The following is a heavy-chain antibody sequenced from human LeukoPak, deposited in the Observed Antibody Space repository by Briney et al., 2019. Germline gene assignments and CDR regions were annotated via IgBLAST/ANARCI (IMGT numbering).Heavy chain of an antibody. CDR3: AKDRLRGNGRYAFDI. J-gene: IGHJ3*02. CDR2: IGGSGGST. CDR1: GFTFSSYA. D-gene: IGHD1-26*01. Sequence: GGSLRLSCAASGFTFSSYAMSWVRQAPGKGLEWVSAIGGSGGSTYYADSVKGRFTISRDNSKNTLYLQMNSLRAEDTAVYYCAKDRLRGNGRYAFDIWGQGTMVTVSS. V-gene: IGHV3-23*01.